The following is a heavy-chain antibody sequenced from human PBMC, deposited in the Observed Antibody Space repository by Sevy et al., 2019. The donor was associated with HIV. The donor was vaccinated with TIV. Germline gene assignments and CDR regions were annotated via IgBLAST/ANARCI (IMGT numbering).Heavy chain of an antibody. Sequence: GGSLRLSCAASGFSFSSYEMNWVRQAPGKGLEWLSYISNSGSSVYYSDSVRGRFTISRDNARNSLYLQMNSLRAEDTAVYYCARDLPPSATTVAHCDCWGQGTLVTVSS. CDR1: GFSFSSYE. CDR2: ISNSGSSV. D-gene: IGHD4-17*01. CDR3: ARDLPPSATTVAHCDC. J-gene: IGHJ4*02. V-gene: IGHV3-48*03.